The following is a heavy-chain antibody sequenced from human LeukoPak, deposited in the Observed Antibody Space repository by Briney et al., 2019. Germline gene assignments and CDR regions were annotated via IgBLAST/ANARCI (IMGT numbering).Heavy chain of an antibody. CDR1: GFTFSSYS. Sequence: GGSLRLSCAASGFTFSSYSMNWVRQAPGKGLEWVSSISSSSSYIYYADSVKGRFTISRDNARNSLYLQMNSLGAEDTAMYFCATQSYGSSYWGQGTLVTVSS. D-gene: IGHD3-10*01. V-gene: IGHV3-21*01. CDR3: ATQSYGSSY. CDR2: ISSSSSYI. J-gene: IGHJ4*02.